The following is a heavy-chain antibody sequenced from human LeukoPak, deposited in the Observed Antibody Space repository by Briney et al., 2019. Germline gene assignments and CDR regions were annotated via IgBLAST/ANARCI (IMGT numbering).Heavy chain of an antibody. CDR2: INHSGST. CDR1: GGSFRGYY. D-gene: IGHD1-20*01. CDR3: ASLTGTTDYYFYYMDV. J-gene: IGHJ6*03. Sequence: ASETLSLTCAVYGGSFRGYYWSWIRQSPGKGLEGIGDINHSGSTNYNPSLKSRVTISVDTSKNQFSLKLSSVTAADTAVYYCASLTGTTDYYFYYMDVWGKGTTVTVSS. V-gene: IGHV4-34*01.